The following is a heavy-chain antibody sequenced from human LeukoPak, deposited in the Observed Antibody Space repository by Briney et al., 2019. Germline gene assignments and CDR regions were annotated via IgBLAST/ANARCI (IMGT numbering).Heavy chain of an antibody. Sequence: GGSLRLSCAASGFTFSSYAMSWVRQAPGKGLEWVANIKQDGSEKYYVDSVKGRFTISRDNAKNSLYLQMNSLRAEDTAVYYCARERESWAGYYYYYMDVWGKGTTVTVSS. CDR2: IKQDGSEK. D-gene: IGHD6-19*01. CDR3: ARERESWAGYYYYYMDV. CDR1: GFTFSSYA. V-gene: IGHV3-7*01. J-gene: IGHJ6*03.